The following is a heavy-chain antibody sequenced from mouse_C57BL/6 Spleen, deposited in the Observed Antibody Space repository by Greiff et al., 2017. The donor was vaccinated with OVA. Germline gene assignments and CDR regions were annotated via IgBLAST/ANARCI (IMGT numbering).Heavy chain of an antibody. V-gene: IGHV1-15*01. D-gene: IGHD4-1*01. CDR1: GYTFTDYE. CDR2: IDPETGGT. Sequence: QVQLQQSGAELVRPGASVTLSCKASGYTFTDYEMHWVKQTPVHGLEWIGAIDPETGGTAYNQKFKGKAILTVDKSSSTAYMELRSLTSEDSAVYYCTRWDRWYFDVWGTGTTVTVSS. CDR3: TRWDRWYFDV. J-gene: IGHJ1*03.